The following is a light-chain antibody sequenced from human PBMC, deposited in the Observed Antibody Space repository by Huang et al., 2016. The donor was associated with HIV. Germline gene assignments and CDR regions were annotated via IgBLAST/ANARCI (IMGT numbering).Light chain of an antibody. Sequence: EVVMTQSPVTLSVSPGDRATLSCRASQSVNNKLAWFQPKPGQAPRLLIHDASISATGIPDRCSGSGSWTEFTLTISSLQSEDFAVYYCQQYNNWPPWTFGQGTKVEIK. V-gene: IGKV3-15*01. CDR1: QSVNNK. CDR2: DAS. CDR3: QQYNNWPPWT. J-gene: IGKJ1*01.